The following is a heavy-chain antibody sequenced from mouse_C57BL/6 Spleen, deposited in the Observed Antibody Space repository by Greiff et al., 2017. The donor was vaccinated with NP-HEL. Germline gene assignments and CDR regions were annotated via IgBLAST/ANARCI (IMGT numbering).Heavy chain of an antibody. D-gene: IGHD1-1*01. V-gene: IGHV5-16*01. J-gene: IGHJ3*01. CDR1: GFTFSDYY. CDR3: ARGGGITPAWFAY. Sequence: EVQVVESEGGLVQPGSSMKLSCTASGFTFSDYYMAWVRQVPEKGLEWVANINYDGSSTYYLDSLKSRFIISRDNAKNILYLQMSSLKSEDTATYYCARGGGITPAWFAYWGQGTLVTVSA. CDR2: INYDGSST.